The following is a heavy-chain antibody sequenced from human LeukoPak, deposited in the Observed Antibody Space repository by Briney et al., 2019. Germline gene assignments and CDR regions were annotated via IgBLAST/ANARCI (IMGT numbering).Heavy chain of an antibody. D-gene: IGHD4-23*01. J-gene: IGHJ4*02. Sequence: QSGGSLRLSCAASGFTFSRFEMNWVRQGPGKGLEGVSYISGSGSTKYYAETAKGRFTISRDNDKNSLYLQMNSLRAEDTAVYYCARDYGGVMFDYWGQGTLLTVSS. CDR2: ISGSGSTK. CDR3: ARDYGGVMFDY. CDR1: GFTFSRFE. V-gene: IGHV3-48*03.